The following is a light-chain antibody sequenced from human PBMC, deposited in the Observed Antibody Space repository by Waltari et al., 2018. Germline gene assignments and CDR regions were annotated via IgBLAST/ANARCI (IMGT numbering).Light chain of an antibody. CDR1: SSNIGSNY. CDR3: AAWDDSLSGWV. Sequence: QSVLTQPPSASGTPGQRVTISRSGSSSNIGSNYVYWYQQLPGTAPKLLIYRNNQRHSGVPDRFSGAKSGNSASLAISGLRSEDEADYYCAAWDDSLSGWVFGGGTKLTVL. CDR2: RNN. J-gene: IGLJ3*02. V-gene: IGLV1-47*01.